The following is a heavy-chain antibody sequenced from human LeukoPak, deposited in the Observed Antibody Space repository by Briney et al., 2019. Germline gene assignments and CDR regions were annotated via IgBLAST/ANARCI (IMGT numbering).Heavy chain of an antibody. J-gene: IGHJ4*02. Sequence: ASVNVSCKASGYTFTDYYMHWVRQAPGQGLEWMGWINPNSGGTNYAQKFQGRVTMTRDTSISTAYMELRSDDTAVYYCARSWVGSLSLDYWGQGTLVTVSS. V-gene: IGHV1-2*02. CDR1: GYTFTDYY. CDR3: ARSWVGSLSLDY. CDR2: INPNSGGT. D-gene: IGHD3-10*01.